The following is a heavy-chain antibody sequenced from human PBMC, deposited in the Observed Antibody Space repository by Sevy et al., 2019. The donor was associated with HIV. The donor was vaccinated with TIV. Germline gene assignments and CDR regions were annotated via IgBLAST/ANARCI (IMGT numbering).Heavy chain of an antibody. Sequence: GGSLRLSCVASGFTFSGYTMNWVRQAPGEGLAWLSYISSSGDTIYYEDSVKGRFTISRDNAKNSVFLQMNNLRDEDTAVYYCARDRKLELRDYYYGMDVWGQGTTVTVSS. D-gene: IGHD1-7*01. CDR1: GFTFSGYT. J-gene: IGHJ6*02. CDR2: ISSSGDTI. CDR3: ARDRKLELRDYYYGMDV. V-gene: IGHV3-48*02.